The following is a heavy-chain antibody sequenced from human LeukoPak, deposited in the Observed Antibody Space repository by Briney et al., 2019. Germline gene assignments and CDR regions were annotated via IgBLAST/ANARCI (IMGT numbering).Heavy chain of an antibody. J-gene: IGHJ4*02. Sequence: PSETLSLTCTVSGGSISSYYWSWIRQPPGKGLEWIGYTYYSGSTNYNPSLKSRVTISVDTSKNQFSLKLSSVTAADTAVYYCARGSGSFNDYWGQGTLVTVSS. CDR3: ARGSGSFNDY. CDR1: GGSISSYY. D-gene: IGHD1-26*01. V-gene: IGHV4-59*01. CDR2: TYYSGST.